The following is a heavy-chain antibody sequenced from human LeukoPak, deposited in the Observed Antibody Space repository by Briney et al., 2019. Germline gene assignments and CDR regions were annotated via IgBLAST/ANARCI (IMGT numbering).Heavy chain of an antibody. Sequence: GGSLRLSCAASGFTFSSYAMSWVRQAPGKGLEWVSALSGSGGSTDYADSVKGRFTISRDNSKNTLDLQMNSLRAEDTAVYYCASRCNFDYYYYGMDVWGQGTTVTVSS. D-gene: IGHD2/OR15-2a*01. CDR1: GFTFSSYA. CDR2: LSGSGGST. CDR3: ASRCNFDYYYYGMDV. J-gene: IGHJ6*02. V-gene: IGHV3-23*01.